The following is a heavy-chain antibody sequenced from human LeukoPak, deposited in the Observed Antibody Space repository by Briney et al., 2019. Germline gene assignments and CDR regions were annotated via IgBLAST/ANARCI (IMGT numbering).Heavy chain of an antibody. J-gene: IGHJ1*01. CDR3: ARAGYSSGWYPKHFQH. Sequence: SGGSLRLSCAASGFTFSSYWMSWVRQAPGKGLEWVANIKQDGSEKYYVDSVKGRFTISRDNAKNSLYLQMNSLRAEDTAVYYCARAGYSSGWYPKHFQHWGQGTLVTVSS. V-gene: IGHV3-7*01. D-gene: IGHD6-19*01. CDR1: GFTFSSYW. CDR2: IKQDGSEK.